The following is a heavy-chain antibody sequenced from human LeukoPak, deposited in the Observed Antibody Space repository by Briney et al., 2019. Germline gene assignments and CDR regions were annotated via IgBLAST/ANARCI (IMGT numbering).Heavy chain of an antibody. CDR1: GFTFSTYE. J-gene: IGHJ4*02. V-gene: IGHV3-48*03. Sequence: GGSLILSCAASGFTFSTYEMNWVRQAPGKGLEWISYISSNGKTIYYSDSVKGRFTISRDNAKNSLYLQMNSLRAEDTAVYYCAALWSFDYWGQGTLVSVSS. CDR3: AALWSFDY. CDR2: ISSNGKTI. D-gene: IGHD2-21*01.